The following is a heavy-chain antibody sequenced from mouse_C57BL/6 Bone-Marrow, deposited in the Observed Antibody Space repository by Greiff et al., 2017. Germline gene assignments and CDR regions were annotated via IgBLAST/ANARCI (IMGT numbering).Heavy chain of an antibody. D-gene: IGHD1-1*01. J-gene: IGHJ2*01. V-gene: IGHV1-81*01. CDR3: ARRGYYYGEDY. Sequence: VQLQQSGAELARPGASVKLSCKASGYTFTSYGISWVKQRTGQGLEWIGEIYPRSGNTYYNEKFKGKATLTADNSSSTAYMELRSLTSEDSAVYFCARRGYYYGEDYWGQGTTLTVSS. CDR1: GYTFTSYG. CDR2: IYPRSGNT.